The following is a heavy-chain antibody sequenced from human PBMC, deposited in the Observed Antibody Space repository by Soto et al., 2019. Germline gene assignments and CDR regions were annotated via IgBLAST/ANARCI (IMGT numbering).Heavy chain of an antibody. CDR1: GGSISSGGYY. J-gene: IGHJ4*02. CDR3: TRHEGGAAADRPPDY. V-gene: IGHV4-39*01. CDR2: IYYSGST. D-gene: IGHD6-13*01. Sequence: SETLSLTCTVSGGSISSGGYYWSWIRQHPGKGLEWIGYIYYSGSTYYNPSLKSRVTMSVDTYTNQFSLKLMSVTAADTAIYYCTRHEGGAAADRPPDYWGQGTLVTVSS.